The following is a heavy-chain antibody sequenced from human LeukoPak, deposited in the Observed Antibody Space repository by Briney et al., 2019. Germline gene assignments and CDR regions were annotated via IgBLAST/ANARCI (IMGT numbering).Heavy chain of an antibody. D-gene: IGHD4-17*01. CDR3: ARDTMTTVTTFGYYFDY. CDR1: GFTFSSHS. CDR2: ISSSSSYI. V-gene: IGHV3-21*01. Sequence: GGSLRLSCAASGFTFSSHSMNWVRQAPGKGLEWVSSISSSSSYIYYADSVKGRFTISRDNAKNSLYLQMNSLRAEDTAVYYCARDTMTTVTTFGYYFDYWGQGTLVTVSS. J-gene: IGHJ4*02.